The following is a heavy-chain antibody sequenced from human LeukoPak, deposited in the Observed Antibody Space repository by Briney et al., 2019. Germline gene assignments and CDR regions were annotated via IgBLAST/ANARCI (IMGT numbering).Heavy chain of an antibody. CDR3: ARDQEGFDY. V-gene: IGHV1-46*01. CDR1: VYTFTNNY. Sequence: GASVKVSCKASVYTFTNNYLHWVRQAPGQGLEWMGMIYARDGSTSYAQNFQGRVTVTRDTSTTTVHMELRGLRSEDTAVYYCARDQEGFDYWGQGTVVTVSS. CDR2: IYARDGST. J-gene: IGHJ4*02.